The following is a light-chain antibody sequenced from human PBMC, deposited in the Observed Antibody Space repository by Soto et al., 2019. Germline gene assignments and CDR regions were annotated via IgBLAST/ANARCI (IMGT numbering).Light chain of an antibody. CDR1: QSLLHITGETF. Sequence: DVVMTQTPLSLSVAPGQPASISCKSSQSLLHITGETFLFCYLQKPGQSPQLLIYEVSSRVSGVPDRSSGSGSGTDFTLEISRVETDDVGIYYCMKSTQLPPTFGQGTRLGIE. CDR2: EVS. J-gene: IGKJ5*01. V-gene: IGKV2-29*03. CDR3: MKSTQLPPT.